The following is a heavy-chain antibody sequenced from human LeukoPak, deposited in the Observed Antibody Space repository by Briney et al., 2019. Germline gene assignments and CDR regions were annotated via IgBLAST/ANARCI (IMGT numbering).Heavy chain of an antibody. J-gene: IGHJ4*02. CDR2: ISSRGTTI. V-gene: IGHV3-11*01. Sequence: PGGSLRLSCVASGFTFSDYYMSWIRQAPGKGLEWVSYISSRGTTISYADSMKGRFTISRDNAKNSLYLQMNSLRAEDTAVYYCARDLSGYKYYFDYWGQGTLVTVSS. CDR3: ARDLSGYKYYFDY. CDR1: GFTFSDYY. D-gene: IGHD5-12*01.